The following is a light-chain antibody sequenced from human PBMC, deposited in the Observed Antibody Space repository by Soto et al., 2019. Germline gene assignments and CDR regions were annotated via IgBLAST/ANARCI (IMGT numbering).Light chain of an antibody. CDR1: SGSVSSNNY. Sequence: QTVVTQEPSFSVSPGGTVTLTCGLSSGSVSSNNYPSWYQQTPGQAPRTLIHTTDSRSSGVPDRFSGSILGNKAALTITGAQADDESDCYCVLYMGSGIWVSGGGTKVTVL. CDR3: VLYMGSGIWV. CDR2: TTD. J-gene: IGLJ2*01. V-gene: IGLV8-61*01.